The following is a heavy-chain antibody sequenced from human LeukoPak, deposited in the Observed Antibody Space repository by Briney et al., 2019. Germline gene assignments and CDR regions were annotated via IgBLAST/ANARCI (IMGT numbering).Heavy chain of an antibody. V-gene: IGHV4-61*01. Sequence: PSETLSLTCTVSGCSVSSGSYYWSWIRQPPGKGLEWIGYIYYSGSTNYNPSLKSRVTISVDTSKNQFSLKLSSVTAADTAVYYCARATLPYSSSGFDYWGQGTLVTVSS. CDR1: GCSVSSGSYY. D-gene: IGHD6-13*01. J-gene: IGHJ4*02. CDR3: ARATLPYSSSGFDY. CDR2: IYYSGST.